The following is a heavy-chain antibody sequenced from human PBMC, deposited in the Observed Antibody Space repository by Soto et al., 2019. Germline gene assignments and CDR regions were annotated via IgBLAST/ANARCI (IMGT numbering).Heavy chain of an antibody. Sequence: EVQLVESGGGLVQPGGSLRLSCAASGFSFSDHYMDWVRQAPGKGLEWVGRDRNKARSYSIEYAASVKGRFTISRDDSKNSVYLQMNSLETEDTVVYYCAGVRWGDVDYWGQGTLVTVSS. D-gene: IGHD3-16*01. CDR2: DRNKARSYSI. V-gene: IGHV3-72*01. CDR3: AGVRWGDVDY. CDR1: GFSFSDHY. J-gene: IGHJ4*02.